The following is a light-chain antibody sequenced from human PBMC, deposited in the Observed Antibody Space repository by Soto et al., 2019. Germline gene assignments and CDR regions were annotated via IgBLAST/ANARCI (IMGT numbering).Light chain of an antibody. CDR2: RAS. CDR3: LQYHNLWA. CDR1: QNINSN. Sequence: IVMTQSPATLSVSPGDRAPISCRASQNINSNVSWYQQRPGQAPSLLVYRASTRATGIPARFSGSGSGTVFTLTISILQSEDFTVYSCLQYHNLWAFGQGTKVDIK. J-gene: IGKJ1*01. V-gene: IGKV3-15*01.